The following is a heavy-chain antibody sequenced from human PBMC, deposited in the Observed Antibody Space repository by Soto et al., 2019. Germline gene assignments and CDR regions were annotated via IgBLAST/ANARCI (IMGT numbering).Heavy chain of an antibody. CDR2: ISAYNGNT. CDR1: GYTFTRYG. V-gene: IGHV1-18*04. D-gene: IGHD3-10*01. J-gene: IGHJ4*02. CDR3: ASYYLASSDQRQGNIY. Sequence: ASVKLSCKASGYTFTRYGISWVRQAPGQGIEWMGWISAYNGNTNYAQKLQGRVTMTTDTSTSTAYMELRSRRSDDTAVYSCASYYLASSDQRQGNIYWCQGHLVTVS.